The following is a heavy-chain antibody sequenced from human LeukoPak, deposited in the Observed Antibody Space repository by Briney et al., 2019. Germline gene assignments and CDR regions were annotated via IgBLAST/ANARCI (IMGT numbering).Heavy chain of an antibody. CDR1: GESSFSNYY. CDR2: INHSGYT. CDR3: SRQVVGNDY. Sequence: PSETLSLTCAVYGESSFSNYYWSWIRPTPGGALEWIGEINHSGYTNYNPSLKSRVTLSIDTSKNQFSLRLNSLTAADTAVYYCSRQVVGNDYWGQGTLVTVSS. J-gene: IGHJ4*02. V-gene: IGHV4-34*01. D-gene: IGHD3-22*01.